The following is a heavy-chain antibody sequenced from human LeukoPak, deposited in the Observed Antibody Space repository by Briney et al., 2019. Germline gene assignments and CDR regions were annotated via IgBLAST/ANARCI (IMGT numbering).Heavy chain of an antibody. CDR3: VRDGEGLAISVNYWFDL. CDR2: MNPNNGNT. V-gene: IGHV1-8*02. CDR1: GYTFTGYY. D-gene: IGHD3-10*01. Sequence: ASVKVSCKASGYTFTGYYIHWVRQATGQGLEWMGWMNPNNGNTGYAQTFQGRVTMTRDTFTSTAYMELRSLTSEDTAVYYCVRDGEGLAISVNYWFDLWGQGTLVTVSS. J-gene: IGHJ5*02.